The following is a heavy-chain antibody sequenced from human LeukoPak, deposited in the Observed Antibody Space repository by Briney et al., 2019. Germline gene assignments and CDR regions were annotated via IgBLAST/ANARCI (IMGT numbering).Heavy chain of an antibody. V-gene: IGHV4-59*01. J-gene: IGHJ4*02. CDR1: GGSISSYH. CDR3: ARGGLATDFDY. CDR2: IYYSGST. Sequence: SETLSLTCTVSGGSISSYHWSWIRQPPGKGLEWIGYIYYSGSTNYNPSLKSRATISVDTSKNQFSLKLSSVTAADTAVYYCARGGLATDFDYWGQGTLVTVSS. D-gene: IGHD3-3*02.